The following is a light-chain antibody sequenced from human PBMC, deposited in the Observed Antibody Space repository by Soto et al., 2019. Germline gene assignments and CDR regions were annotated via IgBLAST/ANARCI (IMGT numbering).Light chain of an antibody. CDR3: QQYGDSPLT. Sequence: IVMTQSPATLSVSPGERASLSCRASQSVGTNLAWYQQKPGQAPRLLIHGTSTRATGIPARFSGSGSGTEFTLTISSLQSEDFAVYYCQQYGDSPLTFGGGTKVEIK. CDR2: GTS. J-gene: IGKJ4*01. V-gene: IGKV3-15*01. CDR1: QSVGTN.